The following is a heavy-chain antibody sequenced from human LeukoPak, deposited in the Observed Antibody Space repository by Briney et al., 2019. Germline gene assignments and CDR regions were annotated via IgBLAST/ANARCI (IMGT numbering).Heavy chain of an antibody. Sequence: GGSLRLSCAASGFAVTTNYMNWVRQAPGKGLEWVSVIYSGGTTYYADSVKGRFTISRDNSKNTLYLQMKSLRDEDTAEYYCARGGYSYGLTYWGQGTLVTVSS. CDR3: ARGGYSYGLTY. J-gene: IGHJ4*02. V-gene: IGHV3-53*01. CDR2: IYSGGTT. D-gene: IGHD5-18*01. CDR1: GFAVTTNY.